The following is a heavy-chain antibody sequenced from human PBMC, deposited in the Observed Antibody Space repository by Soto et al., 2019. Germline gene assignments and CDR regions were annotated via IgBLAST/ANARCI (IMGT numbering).Heavy chain of an antibody. J-gene: IGHJ2*01. D-gene: IGHD4-4*01. CDR2: IYYSGST. CDR1: GGSISSYY. Sequence: VQLQESGPGLVKPSETLSLTCTVSGGSISSYYWSWIRQPPGKGLEWIGYIYYSGSTNYKPSLKSRVTISVDTSKNKFSLKLSSVTAADTAVYYCARYQDSNYELGLWGRCTLVTVSS. CDR3: ARYQDSNYELGL. V-gene: IGHV4-59*01.